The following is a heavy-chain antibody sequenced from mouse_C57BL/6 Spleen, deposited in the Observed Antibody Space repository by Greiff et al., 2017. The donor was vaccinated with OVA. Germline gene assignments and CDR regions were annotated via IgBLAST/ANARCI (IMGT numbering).Heavy chain of an antibody. CDR2: IDPSDSYT. CDR1: GYTFTSYS. J-gene: IGHJ4*01. V-gene: IGHV1-69*01. Sequence: QVQLQQPGAELVMPGASVKLSCKASGYTFTSYSMHWVQQRPGQGLEWIGEIDPSDSYTNYNQKFKGKSTLTVDKSSSTAYMQLSSLTCEDSAVYYGARWAGTADYYAMDYWGQGTSVTVSS. CDR3: ARWAGTADYYAMDY. D-gene: IGHD4-1*01.